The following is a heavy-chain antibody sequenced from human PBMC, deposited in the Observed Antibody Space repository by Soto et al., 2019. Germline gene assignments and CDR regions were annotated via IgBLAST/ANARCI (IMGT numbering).Heavy chain of an antibody. V-gene: IGHV1-69*02. CDR2: IIPILGIA. CDR3: ARTGSGGWWFDP. CDR1: GGTFSSYT. D-gene: IGHD1-26*01. Sequence: QVQLVHSGAGVKKPGSSVKVSCKASGGTFSSYTISWVRQAPGQGLEWMGRIIPILGIANYAQKFQGRVTITADKSTSTAYMELSSLRSEDTAVYYCARTGSGGWWFDPWGQGTLVTVSS. J-gene: IGHJ5*02.